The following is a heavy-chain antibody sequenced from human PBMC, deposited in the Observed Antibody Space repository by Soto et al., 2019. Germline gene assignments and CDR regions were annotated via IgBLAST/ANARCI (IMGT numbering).Heavy chain of an antibody. CDR2: IRKDGSKT. J-gene: IGHJ3*02. CDR1: GFTFSSDW. CDR3: AMDVSPVTSSVYFEAFDI. V-gene: IGHV3-7*04. Sequence: EVRLVESGGGLVQPGGSLRLSCAASGFTFSSDWMTWVRQAPGKGLEWVANIRKDGSKTSYLDSVRGRFTISRDNAQSSFYLQMDSLRADDTALYYSAMDVSPVTSSVYFEAFDIWGQGTMVTVSS. D-gene: IGHD4-17*01.